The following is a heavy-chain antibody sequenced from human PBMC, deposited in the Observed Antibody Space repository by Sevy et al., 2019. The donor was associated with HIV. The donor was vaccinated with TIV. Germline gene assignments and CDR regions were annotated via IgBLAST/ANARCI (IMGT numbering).Heavy chain of an antibody. V-gene: IGHV4-61*02. CDR3: ARGRGKESDYFDY. J-gene: IGHJ4*02. CDR1: GASISSVIYY. CDR2: MFTSGST. Sequence: SQTLSLTCTVSGASISSVIYYWNWIRQPAGKGLEWIGRMFTSGSTDRNPSLRSRVTMSVDTSKNQFSLKLSCRTAADTAVYYCARGRGKESDYFDYWGQGTLVTVSS.